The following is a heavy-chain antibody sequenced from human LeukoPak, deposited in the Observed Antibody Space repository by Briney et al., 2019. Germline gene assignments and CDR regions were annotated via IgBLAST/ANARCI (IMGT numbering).Heavy chain of an antibody. Sequence: SVMVSCTASGWTFSSYAISWVRQAPGQGLEWMGGIIPMFRTPKYAQKFQGRVTITTDEFTSTEYMELSSLGPEDTAVYYCASGDYGSKTSCYNGAFDNWGQGTMVTVSS. CDR1: GWTFSSYA. V-gene: IGHV1-69*05. CDR2: IIPMFRTP. J-gene: IGHJ3*02. CDR3: ASGDYGSKTSCYNGAFDN. D-gene: IGHD2-2*01.